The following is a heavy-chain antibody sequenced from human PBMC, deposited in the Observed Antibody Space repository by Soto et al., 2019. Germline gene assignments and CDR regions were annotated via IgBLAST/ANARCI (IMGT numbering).Heavy chain of an antibody. Sequence: PGGSLRLSCAVSGFTVSSSYMSWVRQTPEKGLEWISIIYADSGTFYADSVKGRFTISRDNPKNILYLQMNSLRAEDTAVYYCASSSKALGRGVYVGSPDDWGQGTLVTVSS. CDR3: ASSSKALGRGVYVGSPDD. CDR2: IYADSGT. V-gene: IGHV3-53*01. CDR1: GFTVSSSY. D-gene: IGHD1-26*01. J-gene: IGHJ4*02.